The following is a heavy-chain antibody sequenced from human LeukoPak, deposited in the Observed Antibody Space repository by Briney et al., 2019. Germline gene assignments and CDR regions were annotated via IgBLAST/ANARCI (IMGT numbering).Heavy chain of an antibody. D-gene: IGHD2-2*02. CDR2: ISGSGGST. Sequence: PGGSLRLSCAASGFTFSSYAMSWVRQAPGKGLEWVSAISGSGGSTYYADSVKGRFTISRDNSKNTLYLQMNSLRAEDTAVYYRAKSGVPAAIYHYYMDVWGKGTTVTVSS. V-gene: IGHV3-23*01. CDR1: GFTFSSYA. J-gene: IGHJ6*03. CDR3: AKSGVPAAIYHYYMDV.